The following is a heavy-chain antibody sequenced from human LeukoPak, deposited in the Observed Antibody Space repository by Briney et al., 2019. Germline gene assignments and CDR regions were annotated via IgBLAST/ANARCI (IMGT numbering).Heavy chain of an antibody. V-gene: IGHV1-2*02. CDR3: ARAGLPIYYYYMDV. D-gene: IGHD5-18*01. CDR2: INPNSGGT. J-gene: IGHJ6*03. Sequence: GASVKVSCKASGYTFTGYFMHWVRQAPGQGLEWIGWINPNSGGTNYAQRFQGRVTMTRDTSISTAYMELSGLRSNDTAVYYCARAGLPIYYYYMDVWGKGTTVTVSS. CDR1: GYTFTGYF.